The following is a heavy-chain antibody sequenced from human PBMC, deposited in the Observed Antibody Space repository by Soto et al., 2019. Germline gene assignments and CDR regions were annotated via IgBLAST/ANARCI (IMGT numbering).Heavy chain of an antibody. CDR1: GGTFSSYA. V-gene: IGHV1-69*01. D-gene: IGHD3-22*01. CDR2: IIPIFGTA. Sequence: QVQLVQSGAEVKKPGSSVKVSCKASGGTFSSYAISWVRQAPGQGLEWMGGIIPIFGTANYAQKFQGRVTITADESTSTAYMELSSLISEDTAVYYCARGAFITMIGRYYGMDVWGQGTTVTVSS. CDR3: ARGAFITMIGRYYGMDV. J-gene: IGHJ6*02.